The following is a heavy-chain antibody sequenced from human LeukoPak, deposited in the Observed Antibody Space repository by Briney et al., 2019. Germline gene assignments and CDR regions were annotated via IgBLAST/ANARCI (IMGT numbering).Heavy chain of an antibody. D-gene: IGHD1-26*01. CDR3: ATADDGSYEYYFDY. V-gene: IGHV3-7*01. Sequence: GGSLRLSCAASGFTFSSYRMSWVRQAPGTWLEWVAHIKQDGSEKYYVDYVKGRFTISRDNAKNSLYLPMNSLRAEDTAVYYCATADDGSYEYYFDYWGQGPLVTVSS. CDR1: GFTFSSYR. J-gene: IGHJ4*02. CDR2: IKQDGSEK.